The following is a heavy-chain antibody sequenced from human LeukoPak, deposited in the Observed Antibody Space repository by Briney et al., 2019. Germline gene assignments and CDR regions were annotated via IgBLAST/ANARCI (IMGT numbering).Heavy chain of an antibody. CDR3: AKRVSSISTGDDS. V-gene: IGHV3-23*01. Sequence: GGSLRLSCVASGFVFSDYAMTWVRQAPGKGLEWVSVMSGYTGYKYYADSVKGRFTISRDNSKNTVYLQMNSPRAEDTAVYYCAKRVSSISTGDDSRGQGTLVTVSS. CDR1: GFVFSDYA. J-gene: IGHJ4*02. D-gene: IGHD7-27*01. CDR2: MSGYTGYK.